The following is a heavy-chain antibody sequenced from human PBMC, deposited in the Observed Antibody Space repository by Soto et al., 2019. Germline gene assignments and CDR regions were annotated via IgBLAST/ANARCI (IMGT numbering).Heavy chain of an antibody. CDR2: ITTYNGNT. CDR3: ARALTGYGMDV. Sequence: QVQLVQSGVEVREPGASVKVSCKAVRYIFTNYGVSWVRQAPGQGLEGMGWITTYNGNTEYAQKFQGRVTMTTDASTSTADMELGSLRSDDTAIYYCARALTGYGMDVWCQGTTVTVSS. V-gene: IGHV1-18*01. CDR1: RYIFTNYG. J-gene: IGHJ6*02.